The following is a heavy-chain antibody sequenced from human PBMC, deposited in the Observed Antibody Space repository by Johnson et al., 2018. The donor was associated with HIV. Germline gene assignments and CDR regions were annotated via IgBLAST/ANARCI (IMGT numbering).Heavy chain of an antibody. V-gene: IGHV3-30*03. J-gene: IGHJ3*02. CDR1: GFTVSSNY. Sequence: VQLVESGGGLIQPGRSLRLSCAASGFTVSSNYMNWVRQAPGKGLEWVAIISYDGSNKYYADSVKGRFTISRDNSKNTLYLQMNSLRAEDTAVYYCARYCSGGSCYSVWQKNYAFDIWGQGTLVTVSS. CDR3: ARYCSGGSCYSVWQKNYAFDI. D-gene: IGHD2-15*01. CDR2: ISYDGSNK.